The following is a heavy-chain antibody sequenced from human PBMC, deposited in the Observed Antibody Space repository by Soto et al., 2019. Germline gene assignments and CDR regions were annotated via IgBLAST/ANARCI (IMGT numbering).Heavy chain of an antibody. J-gene: IGHJ4*02. CDR1: GFTFSSYW. Sequence: PGGSLRLSCAASGFTFSSYWMSWVRQAPGKGLEWVANIKQDGSEKYYVDSVKGRFTISRDNAKNSLYLQMNSLRAEDTAVYYCASTYGSGSYVRDETYYFDYWGQGT. D-gene: IGHD3-10*01. V-gene: IGHV3-7*02. CDR2: IKQDGSEK. CDR3: ASTYGSGSYVRDETYYFDY.